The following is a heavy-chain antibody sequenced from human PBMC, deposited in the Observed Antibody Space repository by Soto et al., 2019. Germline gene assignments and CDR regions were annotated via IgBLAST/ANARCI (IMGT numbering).Heavy chain of an antibody. V-gene: IGHV3-23*01. Sequence: PGRPLRLSYATSGLTFRVHAMSWVRQAPGKGPEWVSHISGSGASYYSDSVKGRFTISRDNSKTTLYLQMNSLRAEDTATYYCAKVGGLGSGKYFDYWGPGTLVTVSS. CDR1: GLTFRVHA. J-gene: IGHJ4*02. CDR3: AKVGGLGSGKYFDY. CDR2: ISGSGAS. D-gene: IGHD3-10*01.